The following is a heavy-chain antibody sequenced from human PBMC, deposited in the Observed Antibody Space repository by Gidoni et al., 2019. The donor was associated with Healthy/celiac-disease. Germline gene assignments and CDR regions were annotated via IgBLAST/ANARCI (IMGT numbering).Heavy chain of an antibody. D-gene: IGHD6-6*01. CDR3: AKGSSSSHRPGRYFDY. V-gene: IGHV3-23*01. CDR2: ISGSGGST. Sequence: EVQLLESGGGLVQPGGSLRLSCAASGFTFSSYAMSWVRQAPGKGLEWVSAISGSGGSTYYADSVKGRFTISRDNSKNTLYLQMNSLRAEDTAVYYCAKGSSSSHRPGRYFDYWGQGTLVTVSS. CDR1: GFTFSSYA. J-gene: IGHJ4*02.